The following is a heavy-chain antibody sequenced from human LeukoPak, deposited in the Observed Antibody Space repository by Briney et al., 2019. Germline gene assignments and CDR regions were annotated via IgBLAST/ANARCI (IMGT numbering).Heavy chain of an antibody. V-gene: IGHV1-69*06. Sequence: ASVKVSCKTSGGILTPYSIIWVRQAPGQRLELMGSIVPISGSTDYTQKFQGRVTITADKSTSQAYMELTSLRFEDTAVYYCVWGYYSTIALDYWGRGTLVTVSS. J-gene: IGHJ4*02. CDR3: VWGYYSTIALDY. CDR1: GGILTPYS. D-gene: IGHD3-22*01. CDR2: IVPISGST.